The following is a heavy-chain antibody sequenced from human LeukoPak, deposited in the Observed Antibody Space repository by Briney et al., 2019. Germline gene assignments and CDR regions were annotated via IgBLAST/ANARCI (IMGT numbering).Heavy chain of an antibody. D-gene: IGHD6-13*01. CDR3: ATLESAAGGFYYYYYYMDV. Sequence: GGSLRLSCAAPGFTFSSYEMNWVRQAPGKGLEWVSYISSSGSTIYYADSVKGRFTISRDNAKNSLYLQMNSLRAEDTAVYYCATLESAAGGFYYYYYYMDVWGKGTTVTVSS. CDR1: GFTFSSYE. J-gene: IGHJ6*03. CDR2: ISSSGSTI. V-gene: IGHV3-48*03.